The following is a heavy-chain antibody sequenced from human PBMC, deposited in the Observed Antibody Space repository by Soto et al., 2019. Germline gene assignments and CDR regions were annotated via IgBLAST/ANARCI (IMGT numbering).Heavy chain of an antibody. J-gene: IGHJ6*02. D-gene: IGHD1-1*01. Sequence: SETLSLTCTVSGGSISSGDYYWSWIRQPPGKGLEWIGYIYYSGSTYYNPSLKSRVTISVDTSKNQFSLKLSSVTAADTAVYYCARDPGNPTDYYYYGMDVWGQGTTVTVSS. CDR3: ARDPGNPTDYYYYGMDV. V-gene: IGHV4-30-4*01. CDR1: GGSISSGDYY. CDR2: IYYSGST.